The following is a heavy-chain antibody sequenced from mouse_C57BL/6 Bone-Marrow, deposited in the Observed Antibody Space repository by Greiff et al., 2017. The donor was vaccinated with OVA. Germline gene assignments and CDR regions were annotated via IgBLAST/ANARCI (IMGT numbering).Heavy chain of an antibody. D-gene: IGHD1-1*01. Sequence: EVKLMESGGGLVKPGGSLKLSCAASGFTFSDYGMHWVRQAPEKGLEWVAYISSGSSTIYYAETVKGRFTISRDNAKNTLCLQMTSVRSADTAMDYCARFGSLYAMDYWGQGTSVTVSS. V-gene: IGHV5-17*01. J-gene: IGHJ4*01. CDR3: ARFGSLYAMDY. CDR1: GFTFSDYG. CDR2: ISSGSSTI.